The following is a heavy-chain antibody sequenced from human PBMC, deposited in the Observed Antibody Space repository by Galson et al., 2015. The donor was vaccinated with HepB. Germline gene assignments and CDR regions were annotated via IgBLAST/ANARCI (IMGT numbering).Heavy chain of an antibody. CDR1: GFTFSSYA. J-gene: IGHJ4*02. Sequence: SLRLSCAASGFTFSSYAMSWVRQAPGKGLEWVSAISGSGGSTYYADSVKGRFTISRDNSKNTLYLQMNSLRAEDTAVYYCATDYYGSGAFDYWGRGTLVTVSS. CDR3: ATDYYGSGAFDY. D-gene: IGHD3-10*01. CDR2: ISGSGGST. V-gene: IGHV3-23*01.